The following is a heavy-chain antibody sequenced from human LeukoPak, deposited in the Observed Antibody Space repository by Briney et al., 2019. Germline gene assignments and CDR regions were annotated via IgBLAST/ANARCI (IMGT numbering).Heavy chain of an antibody. Sequence: PSETLSLTCTVSGGSISSSSYYWGWIRQPPGKGLEWIGSIYYSGSTYYNPSLKSRVTIPVDTSKNQFSLKLSSVTAADTAVYYCATYYYDSSGPGDWGQGTLVTVSS. CDR2: IYYSGST. D-gene: IGHD3-22*01. V-gene: IGHV4-39*01. CDR3: ATYYYDSSGPGD. J-gene: IGHJ4*02. CDR1: GGSISSSSYY.